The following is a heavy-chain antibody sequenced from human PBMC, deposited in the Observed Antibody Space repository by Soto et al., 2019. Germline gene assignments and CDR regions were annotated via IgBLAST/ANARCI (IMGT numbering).Heavy chain of an antibody. D-gene: IGHD6-6*01. CDR2: MSYDGRNQ. CDR1: GFTLSGVD. CDR3: AQGGWYTSSSRSDC. V-gene: IGHV3-30*18. Sequence: QVQLVESGVGVVQPGTSLRLSCSASGFTLSGVDMHWVRQAPGKGLEWVAVMSYDGRNQYYADSVKGRFTVSRDSSKSTIYLQMNSLRNEGAAVYYCAQGGWYTSSSRSDCWGQGTLVTVSS. J-gene: IGHJ4*02.